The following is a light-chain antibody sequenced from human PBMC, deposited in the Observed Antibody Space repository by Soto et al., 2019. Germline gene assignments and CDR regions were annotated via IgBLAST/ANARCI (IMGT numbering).Light chain of an antibody. CDR2: DVI. J-gene: IGLJ2*01. Sequence: QSALTQPASVSGSPGQSITISCTGTSSDIGSYNYVSWYQQHPGNAPKLIIYDVINRPSGVSSRFSGSKSGNTASLTISGLQAEDEADYYCSSYTITSVVFGGGIKLTVL. CDR3: SSYTITSVV. CDR1: SSDIGSYNY. V-gene: IGLV2-14*03.